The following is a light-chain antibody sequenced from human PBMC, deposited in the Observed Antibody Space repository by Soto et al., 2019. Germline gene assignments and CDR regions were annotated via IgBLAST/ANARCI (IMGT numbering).Light chain of an antibody. CDR3: QQSYTTASIT. CDR1: QSISRN. V-gene: IGKV1-39*01. Sequence: DIQMTQSPSSLSASVGDRVTITCRASQSISRNLNWYQHKPGKDPKLLIYAASSLQNGVPSRFSGGGSGTEFTLSISSLQPEDFGTYYCQQSYTTASITFGQGTRLEIK. CDR2: AAS. J-gene: IGKJ5*01.